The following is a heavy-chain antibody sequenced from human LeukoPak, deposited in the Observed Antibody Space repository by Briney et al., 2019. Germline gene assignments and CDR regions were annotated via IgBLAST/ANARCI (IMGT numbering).Heavy chain of an antibody. CDR3: ARHGGSYLVY. D-gene: IGHD3-16*01. J-gene: IGHJ4*02. V-gene: IGHV4-59*08. CDR1: GGSMSSFD. Sequence: PSETLSLTCTVSGGSMSSFDWSWIRQAPGKGLEWISYIYYSGTTKYNPYLESRVTLSVEKSKNQFSLKLNSVNAADKGVYYCARHGGSYLVYWGQGALVSVSS. CDR2: IYYSGTT.